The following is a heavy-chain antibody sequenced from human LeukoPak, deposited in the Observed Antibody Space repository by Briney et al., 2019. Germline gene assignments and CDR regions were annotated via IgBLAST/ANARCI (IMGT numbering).Heavy chain of an antibody. CDR3: ARNTPIAAAGIAFVDY. J-gene: IGHJ4*02. CDR1: GGSISSSSYY. D-gene: IGHD6-13*01. CDR2: IYYSGST. Sequence: SETLSLTCTVSGGSISSSSYYWGWIRQPPGKGLEWIGSIYYSGSTYYNPSLKSRVTISVDTSKNQFSLKLSSVTAADTAVYYCARNTPIAAAGIAFVDYWGQGTLVTVSS. V-gene: IGHV4-39*01.